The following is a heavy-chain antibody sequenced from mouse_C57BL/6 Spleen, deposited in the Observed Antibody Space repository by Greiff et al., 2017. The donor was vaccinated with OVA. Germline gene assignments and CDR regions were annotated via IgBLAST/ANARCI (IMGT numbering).Heavy chain of an antibody. CDR1: GYTFTDYN. CDR2: INPNNGGT. J-gene: IGHJ4*01. V-gene: IGHV1-22*01. CDR3: ARWLLPYYYAMDY. D-gene: IGHD2-3*01. Sequence: SGPELVKPGASVKMSCKASGYTFTDYNMHWVKQSHGKSLEWIGYINPNNGGTSYNQKFKGKATLTVNKSSSTAYMELRSLTSEDSAVYYCARWLLPYYYAMDYWGQGTSVTVSS.